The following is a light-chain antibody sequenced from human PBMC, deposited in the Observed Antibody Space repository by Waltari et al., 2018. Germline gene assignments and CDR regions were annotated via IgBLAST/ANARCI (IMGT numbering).Light chain of an antibody. CDR2: DAS. V-gene: IGKV1-39*01. CDR3: QQSYTSPRT. J-gene: IGKJ1*01. Sequence: DIQMTQSPSSLSASVGDRVTIPCRTSQIINNYLNWFQQKPGKAPELLIFDASSVQGGVPSRFSGSGSGTDFTLTISSLQPEDFATYYGQQSYTSPRTFGQGTKV. CDR1: QIINNY.